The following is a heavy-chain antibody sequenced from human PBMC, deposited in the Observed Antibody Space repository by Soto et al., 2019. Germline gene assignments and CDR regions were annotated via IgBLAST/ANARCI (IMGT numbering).Heavy chain of an antibody. J-gene: IGHJ5*02. CDR2: ISYDGSNK. D-gene: IGHD6-13*01. CDR1: GFTFSSYG. CDR3: AKLKTKPHPGRDSSRWFSFDP. Sequence: PGGSLRLSCAASGFTFSSYGMHWVRQAPGKGLEWVAVISYDGSNKYYADSVKGRFTISRDNSKNTLYLQMNSLRAEDTAVYYCAKLKTKPHPGRDSSRWFSFDPWGQGTLVTVSS. V-gene: IGHV3-30*18.